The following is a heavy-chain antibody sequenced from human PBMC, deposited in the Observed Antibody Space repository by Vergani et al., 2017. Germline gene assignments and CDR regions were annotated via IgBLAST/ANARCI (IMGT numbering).Heavy chain of an antibody. Sequence: EVQLVESEGGLVKPGGSLRLSCAASGFTFSSYAMSWVRQAPGKGLEWVSAISGSGGSTYYADSVKGRFTISRDNSKNTLYLQMNSLRAEDTAVYYCAKAVKGYCSSTSCYTGEDWFDPWGQGTLVTVSS. V-gene: IGHV3-23*04. J-gene: IGHJ5*02. D-gene: IGHD2-2*02. CDR2: ISGSGGST. CDR3: AKAVKGYCSSTSCYTGEDWFDP. CDR1: GFTFSSYA.